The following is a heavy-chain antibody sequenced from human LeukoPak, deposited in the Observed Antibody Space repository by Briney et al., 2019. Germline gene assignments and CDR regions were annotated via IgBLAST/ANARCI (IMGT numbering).Heavy chain of an antibody. V-gene: IGHV3-48*03. J-gene: IGHJ4*02. D-gene: IGHD6-13*01. Sequence: GGSLRLSCAASGFTFSSYEMNWVRQASGKGLEWVSYISSSGSTIYYADSVKGRFTISRDNAKNSLYLQMNSLRAEDTAVYYCARDLIAATVNYWGQGTLVTVSS. CDR3: ARDLIAATVNY. CDR1: GFTFSSYE. CDR2: ISSSGSTI.